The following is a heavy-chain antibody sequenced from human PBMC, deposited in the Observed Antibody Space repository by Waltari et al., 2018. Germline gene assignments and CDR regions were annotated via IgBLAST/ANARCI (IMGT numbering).Heavy chain of an antibody. Sequence: QVQLQESGPGLVKPSQTLSLTCTVSGGSIRRGSYYWSWIRQPAGKGLEWIGYIYTSGSTNYNPSLKSRVTISVDTSKNQFSLKLSSVTAADTAVYYCARMITFGGVIVIGGVGAFDIWGQGTMVTVSS. CDR2: IYTSGST. V-gene: IGHV4-61*09. J-gene: IGHJ3*02. CDR3: ARMITFGGVIVIGGVGAFDI. CDR1: GGSIRRGSYY. D-gene: IGHD3-16*02.